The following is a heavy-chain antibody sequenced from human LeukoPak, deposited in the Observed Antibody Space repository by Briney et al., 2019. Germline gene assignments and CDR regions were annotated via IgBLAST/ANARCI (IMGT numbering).Heavy chain of an antibody. CDR2: IRRSGNPI. V-gene: IGHV3-48*02. Sequence: GGSLRLSCAASGFTFSSYSMNWVRQAPGKGLEWVAWIRRSGNPIYYADSVKGRFTISRDNAKNSLYLQMNSLRDEDTAVYYCVRDPDALDYWGPGTPVTVSS. CDR1: GFTFSSYS. CDR3: VRDPDALDY. J-gene: IGHJ4*02.